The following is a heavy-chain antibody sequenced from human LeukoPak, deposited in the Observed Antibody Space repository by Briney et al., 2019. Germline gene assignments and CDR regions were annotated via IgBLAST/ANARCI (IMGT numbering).Heavy chain of an antibody. D-gene: IGHD1-26*01. Sequence: ASVKVSCKASGYTFTGYYMHWVRQAPGQGLEWMGWINPNSGGTNYAQKFQGRVTMTRDTSISTAYMELSRLRSDDTAVYYCAREGPLVGATAGYDYWGQGTLVTVSS. V-gene: IGHV1-2*02. CDR2: INPNSGGT. CDR1: GYTFTGYY. J-gene: IGHJ4*02. CDR3: AREGPLVGATAGYDY.